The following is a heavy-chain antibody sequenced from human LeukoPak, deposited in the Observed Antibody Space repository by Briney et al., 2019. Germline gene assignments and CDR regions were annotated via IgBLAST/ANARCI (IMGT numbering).Heavy chain of an antibody. D-gene: IGHD3-9*01. Sequence: ASVKVSCKASGGTFSSYAISWVRQAPGQGLEGMGGIIPIFGTANYAQKFQGRVTITADESTSTAYMELSSLRSEDTAVYYCARDNHYDILTGPLPLDYWGQGTLVTVSS. CDR3: ARDNHYDILTGPLPLDY. J-gene: IGHJ4*02. CDR1: GGTFSSYA. CDR2: IIPIFGTA. V-gene: IGHV1-69*13.